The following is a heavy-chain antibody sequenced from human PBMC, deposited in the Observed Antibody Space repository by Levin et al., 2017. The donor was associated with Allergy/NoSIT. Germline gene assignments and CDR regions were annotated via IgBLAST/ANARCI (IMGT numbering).Heavy chain of an antibody. D-gene: IGHD3-3*01. CDR3: ARHRFTMNMHDGFES. CDR1: GFTFDDYG. Sequence: GESLKIPCAASGFTFDDYGMSWVRQAPGKGLEWVAGINWNGGSTGYADSVKGRLTISRDNAKNSLYLQMNSLRAEDTALYHCARHRFTMNMHDGFESWGEGTMVIVSS. V-gene: IGHV3-20*01. J-gene: IGHJ3*02. CDR2: INWNGGST.